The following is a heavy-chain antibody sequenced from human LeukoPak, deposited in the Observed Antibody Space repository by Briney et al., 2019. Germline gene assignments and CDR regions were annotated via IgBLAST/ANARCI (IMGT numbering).Heavy chain of an antibody. CDR1: GFTFSSYA. J-gene: IGHJ3*02. V-gene: IGHV3-30-3*01. CDR2: ISYDGSNK. Sequence: PGGSLRLSCAASGFTFSSYAMHWVRQAPGKGLEWVAVISYDGSNKYYADSVKGRFTVSRDNSKNTLYLQMNSLRAEDTAVYYCARPIGFLEWLSPPGIWGQGTMVTVSS. D-gene: IGHD3-3*01. CDR3: ARPIGFLEWLSPPGI.